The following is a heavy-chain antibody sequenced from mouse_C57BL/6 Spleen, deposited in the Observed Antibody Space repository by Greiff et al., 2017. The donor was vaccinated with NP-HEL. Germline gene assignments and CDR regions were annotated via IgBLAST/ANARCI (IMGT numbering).Heavy chain of an antibody. J-gene: IGHJ4*01. CDR3: GRFDYDGAMDY. V-gene: IGHV1-20*01. D-gene: IGHD2-4*01. Sequence: VQLQQSGPELVKPGDSVKISCKASGYSFTGYFMNWVMQSHGKSLEWIGRINPYNGDTFYNQKFKGKATLTVDKSSSTAHMELRSLTSEDSAVYYCGRFDYDGAMDYWGQGTSVTVSS. CDR1: GYSFTGYF. CDR2: INPYNGDT.